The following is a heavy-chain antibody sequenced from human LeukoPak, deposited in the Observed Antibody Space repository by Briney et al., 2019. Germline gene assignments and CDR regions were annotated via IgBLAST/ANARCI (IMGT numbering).Heavy chain of an antibody. D-gene: IGHD6-19*01. Sequence: GGSLRLSCAASGFTFSSYAMSWVRQAPGKGLEWVSAISGSGGSTYYADSVKGRFTISRDNSKNTLYLQMNGLRAEDTAVYYCAEFSIAVAGTIDNYFDYWGQGTLVTVSS. CDR1: GFTFSSYA. CDR3: AEFSIAVAGTIDNYFDY. V-gene: IGHV3-23*01. CDR2: ISGSGGST. J-gene: IGHJ4*02.